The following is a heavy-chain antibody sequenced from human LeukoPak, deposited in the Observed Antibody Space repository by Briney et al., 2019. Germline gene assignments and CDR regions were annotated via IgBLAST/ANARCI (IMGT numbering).Heavy chain of an antibody. D-gene: IGHD3-10*01. V-gene: IGHV4-59*01. CDR2: IYYSGST. J-gene: IGHJ5*02. Sequence: SDTLSLTCTVSGGSLSSYYWSWIRQPPGQGLEWIGYIYYSGSTNYNPSLKSRVTISVDTSKNQFSLKLSSVTAADTAVYYCARDRTFGWFDPWGQGTLVTVSS. CDR3: ARDRTFGWFDP. CDR1: GGSLSSYY.